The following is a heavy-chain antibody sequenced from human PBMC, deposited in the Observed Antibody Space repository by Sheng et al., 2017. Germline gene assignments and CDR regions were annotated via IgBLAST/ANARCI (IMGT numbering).Heavy chain of an antibody. V-gene: IGHV1-18*04. J-gene: IGHJ4*02. CDR1: GYTFTSYG. Sequence: QVQLVQSGAEMKRPGASVKVSCKASGYTFTSYGIMWVRQAPGQGLEWMGGDRVFTSGRPKYAPRYQDRVTMTTDTSTSTAYMELRSLRYDDTAVYYCAREALSSWSKGGDYWGQGTLVTISS. CDR3: AREALSSWSKGGDY. D-gene: IGHD6-13*01. CDR2: DRVFTSGRP.